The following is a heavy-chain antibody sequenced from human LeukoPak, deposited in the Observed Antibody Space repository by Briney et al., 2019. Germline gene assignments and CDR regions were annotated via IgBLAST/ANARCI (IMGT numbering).Heavy chain of an antibody. CDR2: IDPSDSYT. Sequence: GESLRISCKGSGYSFTSYWISWVRQMPGKGLEWMGRIDPSDSYTNYSPSFQGHVTISADKSISTAYLQWSSLKASDTAMYYCAGLMPGIAADGGMDVWGQGTTVTVSS. CDR1: GYSFTSYW. V-gene: IGHV5-10-1*01. CDR3: AGLMPGIAADGGMDV. J-gene: IGHJ6*02. D-gene: IGHD6-13*01.